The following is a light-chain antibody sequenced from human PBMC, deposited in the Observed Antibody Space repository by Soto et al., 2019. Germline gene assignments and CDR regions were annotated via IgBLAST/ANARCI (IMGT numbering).Light chain of an antibody. CDR1: QNIYYN. Sequence: ILMTQSPATVSVSPGESATLSCRASQNIYYNVAWYQQRPGQVPRLLIYRASTRATGVPARFSGSGSGTEFTLTISSLQPEDFTVYSCLQYHNLWAFGQGTKVEI. V-gene: IGKV3-15*01. CDR2: RAS. J-gene: IGKJ1*01. CDR3: LQYHNLWA.